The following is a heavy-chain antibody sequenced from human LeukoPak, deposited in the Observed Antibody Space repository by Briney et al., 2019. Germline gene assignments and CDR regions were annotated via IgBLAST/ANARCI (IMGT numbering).Heavy chain of an antibody. D-gene: IGHD3-22*01. Sequence: SETLSLTCAVYGGSFSGYYWSWIRQPPGKGLEWIGEINHSGSTNYNPSVKSRVTISVDTSKNHFSLKLSSVTAADTAVYYCARNRYYYDSSGYRRGDFDYWGQGTLVTVSS. V-gene: IGHV4-34*01. J-gene: IGHJ4*02. CDR1: GGSFSGYY. CDR2: INHSGST. CDR3: ARNRYYYDSSGYRRGDFDY.